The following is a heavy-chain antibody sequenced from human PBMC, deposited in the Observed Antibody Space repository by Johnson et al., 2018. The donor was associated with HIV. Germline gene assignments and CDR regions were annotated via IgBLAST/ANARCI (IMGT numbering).Heavy chain of an antibody. CDR3: ATDPQFLEWLLRGGTDAFHI. CDR1: GFTFSSYA. J-gene: IGHJ3*02. CDR2: ISYDGSNK. V-gene: IGHV3-30-3*01. D-gene: IGHD3-3*01. Sequence: VQLVESGGGLVQPGGSLRLSCAASGFTFSSYAMHWVRQAPGKGLEWVAVISYDGSNKYYADSVKGRFTISRDISKNTLYLQLNSLKTEDTALYYCATDPQFLEWLLRGGTDAFHIWGQGTMVTVSS.